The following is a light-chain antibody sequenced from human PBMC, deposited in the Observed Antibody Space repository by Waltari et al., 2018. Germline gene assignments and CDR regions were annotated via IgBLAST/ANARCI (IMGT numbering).Light chain of an antibody. J-gene: IGKJ2*01. CDR1: QSDDTY. CDR3: QQRSNWTPHT. CDR2: DAS. Sequence: EVVLTQSPATLSLSPGETATLSCSASQSDDTYLAWYQQKPGQAPRLLIYDASNRATGIPARFRGSRSGTDFTLTISSLEAEDFAVYYCQQRSNWTPHTFGQGARLEIK. V-gene: IGKV3-11*01.